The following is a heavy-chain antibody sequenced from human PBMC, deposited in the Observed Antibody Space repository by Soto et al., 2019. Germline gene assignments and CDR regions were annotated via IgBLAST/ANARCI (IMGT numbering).Heavy chain of an antibody. D-gene: IGHD6-6*01. Sequence: SETLSLTCTVSGGSISSSSYYWGWIRQPPGKGLEWIGGIYYSGSTYYNPSLKSRVTISVDTSKNQFSLKLSSVTAADTAVYYCARPFEYSSSYYFDYWGQGTLVTVSS. CDR1: GGSISSSSYY. CDR3: ARPFEYSSSYYFDY. CDR2: IYYSGST. J-gene: IGHJ4*02. V-gene: IGHV4-39*01.